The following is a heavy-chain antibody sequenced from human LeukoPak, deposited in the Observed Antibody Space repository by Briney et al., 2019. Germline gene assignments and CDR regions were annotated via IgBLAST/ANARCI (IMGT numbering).Heavy chain of an antibody. V-gene: IGHV3-21*01. CDR2: ISSSSIYI. CDR1: GFTFSSYS. Sequence: PGGSLRLSCAASGFTFSSYSMKWVRQAPGKGLEWVSSISSSSIYIYYADSVKGRFTISRDNPKNSLYLQMNSLRAEDTAVYYCASDSSGFYWGQGTLVTVSS. CDR3: ASDSSGFY. J-gene: IGHJ4*02. D-gene: IGHD3-22*01.